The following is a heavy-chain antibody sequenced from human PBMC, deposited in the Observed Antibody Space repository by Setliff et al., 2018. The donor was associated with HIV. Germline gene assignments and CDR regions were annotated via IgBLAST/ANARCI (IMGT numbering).Heavy chain of an antibody. D-gene: IGHD1-1*01. J-gene: IGHJ4*02. CDR3: TRGGRGDPALATTRLDY. V-gene: IGHV4-39*02. CDR1: GDSFSTSSYF. Sequence: SETLSLTCSVSGDSFSTSSYFWGWVRQSPGGGLEWIGNIFYTGFTHYNPSLKSLVTISIDTSKNHFSLSLASVSDSDTAVYYCTRGGRGDPALATTRLDYWGQGKLVTVSS. CDR2: IFYTGFT.